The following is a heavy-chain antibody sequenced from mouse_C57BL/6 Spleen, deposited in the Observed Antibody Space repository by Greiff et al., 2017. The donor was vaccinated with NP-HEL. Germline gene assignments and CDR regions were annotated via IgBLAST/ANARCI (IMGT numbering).Heavy chain of an antibody. V-gene: IGHV1-15*01. CDR2: IDPETGGT. CDR1: GYTFTDYE. J-gene: IGHJ2*01. CDR3: TRGSITTVVATGRYFDY. Sequence: QVQLQQSGAELVRPGASVTLSCKASGYTFTDYEMHWVKQTPVHGLEWIGAIDPETGGTAYNQKFKGKAILTADKSSSTAYMELRSLTSEDSAVYYCTRGSITTVVATGRYFDYWGQGTTLTVSS. D-gene: IGHD1-1*01.